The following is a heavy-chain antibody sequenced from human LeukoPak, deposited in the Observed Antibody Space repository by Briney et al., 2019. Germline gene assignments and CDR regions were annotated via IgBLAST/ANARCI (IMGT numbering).Heavy chain of an antibody. CDR3: AKDRGYYGSGSAFDI. V-gene: IGHV3-30-3*01. J-gene: IGHJ3*02. Sequence: GGSLRLSCAASGFTFSSYTMHWVRQAPGKGLEWVAVISYDGSNKYYADSVKGRFTISRDNSRNTPYLQMNSLRAEDTAVYYCAKDRGYYGSGSAFDIWGQGTMVTVSS. D-gene: IGHD3-10*01. CDR1: GFTFSSYT. CDR2: ISYDGSNK.